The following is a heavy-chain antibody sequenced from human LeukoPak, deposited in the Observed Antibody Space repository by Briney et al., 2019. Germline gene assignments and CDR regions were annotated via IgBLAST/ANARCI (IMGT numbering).Heavy chain of an antibody. Sequence: GGSLRLSCAASGFTFSSYSMNWVRQAPGKGLEWVSYISSSSSTIYYADSVKGRFTISRDNAKNSLYLQMNSLRAEDTAVYYCARDGRLIAVAGTGYFDYWGQGTLVTVSS. J-gene: IGHJ4*02. D-gene: IGHD6-19*01. CDR1: GFTFSSYS. V-gene: IGHV3-48*04. CDR3: ARDGRLIAVAGTGYFDY. CDR2: ISSSSSTI.